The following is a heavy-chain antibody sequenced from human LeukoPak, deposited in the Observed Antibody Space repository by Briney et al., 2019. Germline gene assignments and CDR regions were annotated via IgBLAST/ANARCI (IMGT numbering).Heavy chain of an antibody. V-gene: IGHV3-33*01. J-gene: IGHJ4*02. CDR1: GLTFRNYG. CDR3: ASGRGGRGGINYFDY. CDR2: IWYDGSEK. D-gene: IGHD2-15*01. Sequence: GGSLRLSCAVSGLTFRNYGMHWVRLAPGKGLEWVAVIWYDGSEKYYVDSVKGRFTISRDNSKNTLYLQMNSLRAEDTALYYCASGRGGRGGINYFDYWGQGTLVTVSS.